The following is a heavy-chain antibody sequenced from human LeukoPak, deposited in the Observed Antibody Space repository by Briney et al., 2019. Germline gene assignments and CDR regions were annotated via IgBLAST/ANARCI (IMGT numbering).Heavy chain of an antibody. CDR3: ARVGPGYSYYGWFDP. CDR1: GGSIGSSSYY. D-gene: IGHD5-18*01. J-gene: IGHJ5*02. CDR2: IYYSGST. Sequence: PSETLSLTCTVSGGSIGSSSYYWGWIRQPPGKGLEWIGSIYYSGSTYYNPSLKSRVTISVDTSKNQFSLKLSSVTAADTAVYYCARVGPGYSYYGWFDPWGQGTLVTVSS. V-gene: IGHV4-39*07.